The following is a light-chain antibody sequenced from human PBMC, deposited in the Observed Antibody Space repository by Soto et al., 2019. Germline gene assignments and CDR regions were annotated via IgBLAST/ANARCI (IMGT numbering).Light chain of an antibody. V-gene: IGLV2-8*01. Sequence: QSALTQPPSASGSPGQSVTISCTGTSSDVGAYNFVSWYQQHPGKAPKLIISEVTKRPSGVPDGFSGSKSGNTASLTVSGLQAEDEADYYCSSHAGSIHFYVFGTGTKVTVL. CDR3: SSHAGSIHFYV. J-gene: IGLJ1*01. CDR1: SSDVGAYNF. CDR2: EVT.